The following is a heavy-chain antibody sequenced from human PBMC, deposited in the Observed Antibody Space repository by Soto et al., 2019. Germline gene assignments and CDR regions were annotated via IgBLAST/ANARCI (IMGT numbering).Heavy chain of an antibody. D-gene: IGHD6-6*01. CDR2: IYPGDSDT. V-gene: IGHV5-51*01. CDR3: ARQKSIAARPSDY. CDR1: GYSFTSYW. J-gene: IGHJ4*02. Sequence: PRESLKISCKGSGYSFTSYWIGWVRQMPGKGLEWMGIIYPGDSDTRYSPSFQGQVTISADKSISTAYLQWSSLKASDTAMYYCARQKSIAARPSDYWGQGTLVTVSS.